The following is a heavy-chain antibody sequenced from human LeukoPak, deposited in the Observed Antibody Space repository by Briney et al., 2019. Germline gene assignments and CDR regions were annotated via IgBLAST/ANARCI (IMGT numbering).Heavy chain of an antibody. V-gene: IGHV4-61*02. CDR3: PRFYYYDSSGLH. D-gene: IGHD3-22*01. CDR1: GGSISSGSYY. CDR2: IYTSGST. Sequence: PSETLSLTSTVSGGSISSGSYYWSWVRQPAGKGLEWIGRIYTSGSTNYNPSLKSRVTISVDMSKNQFSLKLSSVTAADTSVYYCPRFYYYDSSGLHWGQGTLVTVSS. J-gene: IGHJ4*02.